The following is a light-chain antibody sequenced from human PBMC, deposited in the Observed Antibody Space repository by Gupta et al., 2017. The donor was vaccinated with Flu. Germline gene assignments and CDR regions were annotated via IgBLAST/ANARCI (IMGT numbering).Light chain of an antibody. CDR3: QQDNSYPPT. CDR2: DAS. V-gene: IGKV1-16*01. Sequence: PSSLSASVGDRVTITCRASQGIINNLAWFQQKPGQAPKSLIHDASRLQSGVPARFSGSASRTDFTLTISILHPEDVATYYCQQDNSYPPTFGQGTRLDIK. J-gene: IGKJ5*01. CDR1: QGIINN.